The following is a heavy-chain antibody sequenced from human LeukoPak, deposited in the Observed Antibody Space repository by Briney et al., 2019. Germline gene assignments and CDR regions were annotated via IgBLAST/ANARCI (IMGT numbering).Heavy chain of an antibody. CDR1: GFTFSSYE. CDR2: ISSSGSTI. V-gene: IGHV3-48*03. Sequence: GGSLRLSCAAAGFTFSSYEMNWVRQAPGKGLEWVSYISSSGSTIYYADSVKGRFTISRDNAKNSLYLQMNSLRAEDTAVYYCARKNYDILTGYYDYWGQGTLVTVSS. D-gene: IGHD3-9*01. CDR3: ARKNYDILTGYYDY. J-gene: IGHJ4*02.